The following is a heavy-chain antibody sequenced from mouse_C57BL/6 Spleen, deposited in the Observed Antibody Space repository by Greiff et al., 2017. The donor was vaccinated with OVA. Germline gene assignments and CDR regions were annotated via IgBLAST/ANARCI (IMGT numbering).Heavy chain of an antibody. CDR1: GYAFSSYW. D-gene: IGHD1-1*01. Sequence: VQLKESGAELVKPGASVKISCKASGYAFSSYWMNWVKQRPGKGLEWIGQIYPGDGDTNYNGKFKGKATLTADKSSSTAYMQLSSLTSEDSAVYFCAREDYYGSFDYWGQGTTLTVSS. CDR3: AREDYYGSFDY. CDR2: IYPGDGDT. J-gene: IGHJ2*01. V-gene: IGHV1-80*01.